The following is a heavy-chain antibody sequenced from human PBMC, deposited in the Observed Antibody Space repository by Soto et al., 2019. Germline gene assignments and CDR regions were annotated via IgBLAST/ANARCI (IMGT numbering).Heavy chain of an antibody. V-gene: IGHV3-23*01. D-gene: IGHD6-6*01. J-gene: IGHJ4*02. Sequence: GGSLRLSCAASGFAFSNYAMHWVRQAPGKGLEWVSSISTSIDATYYADSVKGRFTISRDDSKNTLYLQMNSLRAEDSAVYYCAKDRKVAARKFDYWGQGTQVTVPS. CDR2: ISTSIDAT. CDR3: AKDRKVAARKFDY. CDR1: GFAFSNYA.